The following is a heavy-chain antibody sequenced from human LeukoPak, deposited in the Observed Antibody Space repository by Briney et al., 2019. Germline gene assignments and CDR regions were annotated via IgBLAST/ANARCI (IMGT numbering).Heavy chain of an antibody. CDR2: ISAYNGNT. D-gene: IGHD4-17*01. V-gene: IGHV1-18*01. Sequence: GASVKVSCKASGYTFTSYGISWVRQAPGQGLEWMGWISAYNGNTNYAQKLQGRVTMTTDTSTSTAYMELRSLRSDDTAVYYCARGVYGDYVPRLYYYYYYMDVWGKGTTVTVSS. CDR1: GYTFTSYG. J-gene: IGHJ6*03. CDR3: ARGVYGDYVPRLYYYYYYMDV.